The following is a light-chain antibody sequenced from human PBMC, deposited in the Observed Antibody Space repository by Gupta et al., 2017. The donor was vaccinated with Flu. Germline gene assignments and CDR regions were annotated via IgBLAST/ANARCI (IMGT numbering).Light chain of an antibody. CDR1: QSVSSN. CDR2: GAS. Sequence: SPGDRATLSCRASQSVSSNLAWYQQKPGQAPRLLVYGASTRATGIPARFSGSGSGTEFTLTISSLQSEDFAVYYCQQYNNWPYTFGQGTKLEIK. V-gene: IGKV3-15*01. J-gene: IGKJ2*01. CDR3: QQYNNWPYT.